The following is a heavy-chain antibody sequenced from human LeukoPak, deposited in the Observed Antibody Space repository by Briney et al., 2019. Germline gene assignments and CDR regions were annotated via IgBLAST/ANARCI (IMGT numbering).Heavy chain of an antibody. CDR3: ARSLKAIHSGGRDY. Sequence: GGSLRLSCAASGFTCIRYSMNWVRQAPGKGLEWVSSISSSSSYIYYADSVKGRFTISRDNAKNSLYLQMNSLRADDTAVYYCARSLKAIHSGGRDYWGQGTLVTVSS. CDR1: GFTCIRYS. D-gene: IGHD2-15*01. CDR2: ISSSSSYI. J-gene: IGHJ4*02. V-gene: IGHV3-21*01.